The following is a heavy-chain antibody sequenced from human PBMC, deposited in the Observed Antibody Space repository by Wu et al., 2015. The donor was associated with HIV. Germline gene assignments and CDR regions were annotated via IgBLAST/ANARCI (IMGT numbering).Heavy chain of an antibody. CDR2: IIPIFSTT. D-gene: IGHD6-19*01. V-gene: IGHV1-69*05. Sequence: QVRLVQSGAEVKKPGSSVKVSCKASGGTFSSYAISWVRLAPGQGLEWMGGIIPIFSTTNYAQKFQGRVTITTDESTSTAYMELSSLRSEDTAVYYCAREGGTAVAPSYFYYYGMDVWGQGTTVTVSS. CDR1: GGTFSSYA. J-gene: IGHJ6*02. CDR3: AREGGTAVAPSYFYYYGMDV.